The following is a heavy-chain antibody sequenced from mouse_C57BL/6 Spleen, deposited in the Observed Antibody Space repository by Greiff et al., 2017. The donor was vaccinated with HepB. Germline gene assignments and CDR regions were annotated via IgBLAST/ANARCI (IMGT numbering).Heavy chain of an antibody. J-gene: IGHJ1*03. Sequence: VQLQQPGAELVKPGASVKMSCKASGYTFTSYWITWVKQRPGQGLEWIGDIYPGSGSTNYNAKFKSKATLTVDTSSSTAYMQLSSLTSEDSAVYYCARLPAHYYGSSYGYYDVWGTGTTVTVAS. CDR3: ARLPAHYYGSSYGYYDV. CDR2: IYPGSGST. V-gene: IGHV1-55*01. CDR1: GYTFTSYW. D-gene: IGHD1-1*01.